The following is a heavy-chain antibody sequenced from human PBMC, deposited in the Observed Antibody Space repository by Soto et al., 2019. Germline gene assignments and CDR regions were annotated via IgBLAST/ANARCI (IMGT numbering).Heavy chain of an antibody. CDR2: INAGNGNT. CDR1: GYTFTSYA. CDR3: ASVGIAFGYSSGWPSFDY. J-gene: IGHJ4*02. D-gene: IGHD6-19*01. Sequence: PGASVKVSCKASGYTFTSYAMHWVRQAPGQRLEWMGWINAGNGNTKYSQKFQGRVTITRDTSASTAYMELSSLRSEDTAVYYCASVGIAFGYSSGWPSFDYWGQGTLVTVSS. V-gene: IGHV1-3*01.